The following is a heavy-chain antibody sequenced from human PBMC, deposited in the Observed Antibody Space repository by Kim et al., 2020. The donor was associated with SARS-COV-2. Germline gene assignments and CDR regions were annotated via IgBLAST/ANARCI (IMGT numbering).Heavy chain of an antibody. CDR2: INPSGGSI. J-gene: IGHJ4*02. V-gene: IGHV1-46*01. D-gene: IGHD6-13*01. Sequence: ASVKVSCKTSGYTFTGYNMQWVRQAPGQGLEWMGMINPSGGSISYAQKFQGRVTMTRDTSTSTVYMELSSLRSEDTAVYYCASEYSNFAYWGQGTLVTVS. CDR1: GYTFTGYN. CDR3: ASEYSNFAY.